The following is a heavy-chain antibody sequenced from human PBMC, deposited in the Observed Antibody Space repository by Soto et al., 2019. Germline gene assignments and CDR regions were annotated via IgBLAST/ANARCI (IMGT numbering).Heavy chain of an antibody. Sequence: EVQLVESGGGLVQPGGSLRLSCAASGFPLSSYWMTWVHQAPGKGLEWVANIKQEESEKNYVDSVKGRFTISRDNAKSSVYLQMNSLRVEDTATYYCARVDWRLASCVWGQGTMVSVSS. CDR2: IKQEESEK. CDR3: ARVDWRLASCV. J-gene: IGHJ3*01. CDR1: GFPLSSYW. D-gene: IGHD3-3*01. V-gene: IGHV3-7*04.